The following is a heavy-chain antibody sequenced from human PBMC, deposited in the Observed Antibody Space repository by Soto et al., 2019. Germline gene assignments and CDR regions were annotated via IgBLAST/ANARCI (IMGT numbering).Heavy chain of an antibody. CDR1: GFTFSSYG. J-gene: IGHJ2*01. D-gene: IGHD3-10*01. V-gene: IGHV3-33*01. Sequence: QVQLVESGGGVVQPGRSLRLSCAASGFTFSSYGMHWVRQAPGRGLEWVAVIWYDGSNKYYADSVKGRFTISRDNSKNTLYLQIHSLRAEDTAVYYCARAGNIVRGWPDWYFDLWGRGTLVTVSS. CDR2: IWYDGSNK. CDR3: ARAGNIVRGWPDWYFDL.